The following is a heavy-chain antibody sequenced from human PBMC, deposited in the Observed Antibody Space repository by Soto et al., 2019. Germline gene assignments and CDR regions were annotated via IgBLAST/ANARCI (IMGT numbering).Heavy chain of an antibody. D-gene: IGHD3-3*02. CDR2: ISSGSKTI. V-gene: IGHV3-48*02. J-gene: IGHJ4*02. CDR1: GFTLSGYS. CDR3: GTETILGVRSFDY. Sequence: GGSLRLSCAASGFTLSGYSVNWVRQAPGKGLEWVSYISSGSKTIYYAESVKGRFTVSRYNARNSQYLQMNSLSDEDTALYYRGTETILGVRSFDYWCQGTLATVSS.